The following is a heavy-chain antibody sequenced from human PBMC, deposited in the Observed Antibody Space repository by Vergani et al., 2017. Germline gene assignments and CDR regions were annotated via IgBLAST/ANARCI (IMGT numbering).Heavy chain of an antibody. J-gene: IGHJ4*02. CDR3: ARGVAAAGFDY. Sequence: QVQLVQSGAEVKKPGASVKVSCKASGYTFTSYYMHWVRQAPGQGLEWMGIINPSGGSTSYAQKFQGRVTMTRDTSTSTVYMELSSLRSEEPAVYYCARGVAAAGFDYWGQGTLVTVSS. V-gene: IGHV1-46*03. D-gene: IGHD6-13*01. CDR2: INPSGGST. CDR1: GYTFTSYY.